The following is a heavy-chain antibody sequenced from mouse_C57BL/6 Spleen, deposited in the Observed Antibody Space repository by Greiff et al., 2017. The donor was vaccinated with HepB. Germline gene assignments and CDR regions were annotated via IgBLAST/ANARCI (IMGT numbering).Heavy chain of an antibody. CDR1: GYTFTSYW. J-gene: IGHJ3*01. D-gene: IGHD1-1*01. V-gene: IGHV1-69*01. Sequence: QXQLQQPGAELVMPGASVKLSCKASGYTFTSYWMHWVKQRPGQGLEWIGEIDPSDSYTNYNQKFKGKSTLTVDKSSSTAYMQLSSLTSEDSAVYYCARRDYGSSYGFADWGQGTLVTVSA. CDR2: IDPSDSYT. CDR3: ARRDYGSSYGFAD.